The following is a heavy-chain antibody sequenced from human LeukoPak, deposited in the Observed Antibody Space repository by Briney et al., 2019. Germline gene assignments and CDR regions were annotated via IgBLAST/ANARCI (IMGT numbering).Heavy chain of an antibody. CDR2: ITASGGTT. CDR1: GLTFSRVA. Sequence: GGSLRLSCAASGLTFSRVAMSWVRQAPGKGLEWVSAITASGGTTFYADSVKGRFTISRDNSKNTLYLQMNSLRAEDTAVYYCAQLGAGPTPEAFHYWGQGTLVTVSS. D-gene: IGHD1-14*01. V-gene: IGHV3-23*01. J-gene: IGHJ4*02. CDR3: AQLGAGPTPEAFHY.